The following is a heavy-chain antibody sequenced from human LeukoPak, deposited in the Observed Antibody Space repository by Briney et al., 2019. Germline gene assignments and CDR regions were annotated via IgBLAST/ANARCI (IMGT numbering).Heavy chain of an antibody. Sequence: GGSLRLSRAASGFTFSSYGMHWVRQAPGKGLEWVAFIRYDGSNKYYADSVKGRFTISRDNSKNTLYLQMNSLRAEDTALYYCAKIRTPPTVTAFGIDYWGQGTLVTVSS. D-gene: IGHD4-17*01. J-gene: IGHJ4*02. CDR1: GFTFSSYG. CDR2: IRYDGSNK. V-gene: IGHV3-30*02. CDR3: AKIRTPPTVTAFGIDY.